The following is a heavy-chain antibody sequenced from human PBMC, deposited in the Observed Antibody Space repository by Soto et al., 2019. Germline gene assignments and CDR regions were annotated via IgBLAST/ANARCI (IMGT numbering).Heavy chain of an antibody. CDR3: ARIRYFDWLLFFDY. CDR2: IYYSGST. Sequence: SETLSLTCTVSGGSISSYCCSWIRLPPGKGLEWIGYIYYSGSTYYNPSLKSRVTISVDTSKNQFSLKLSSVTAADTAVYYCARIRYFDWLLFFDYWGQGTLVTVSS. CDR1: GGSISSYC. D-gene: IGHD3-9*01. J-gene: IGHJ4*02. V-gene: IGHV4-59*06.